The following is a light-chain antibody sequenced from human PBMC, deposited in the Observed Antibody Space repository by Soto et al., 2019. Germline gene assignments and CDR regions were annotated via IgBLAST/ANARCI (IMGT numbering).Light chain of an antibody. J-gene: IGKJ2*01. V-gene: IGKV2-28*01. CDR2: LGS. Sequence: DIVMTQSPLSLPVTPGEPASISCRSSQSLLHSNGYNYLDWYLQKTGQSPQLLIYLGSNRAHGVPDRFSGSGSGTDYTLKISRVEAEDVGVYYCMQALQTPYTFGQGTKLEIK. CDR3: MQALQTPYT. CDR1: QSLLHSNGYNY.